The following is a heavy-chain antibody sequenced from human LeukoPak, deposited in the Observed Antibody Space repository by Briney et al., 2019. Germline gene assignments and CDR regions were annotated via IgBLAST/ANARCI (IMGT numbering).Heavy chain of an antibody. J-gene: IGHJ4*02. CDR3: ARANAGITFDY. CDR1: GGSISSGGYY. CDR2: IYYSGST. Sequence: PSESLSLTCTVSGGSISSGGYYWSWLRQHPGKGLEWIGYIYYSGSTYYNPSLKSRITISVDTSKNQFSLKLSSVTAADTAVYYCARANAGITFDYWGQGTLVTVSS. D-gene: IGHD1-14*01. V-gene: IGHV4-31*02.